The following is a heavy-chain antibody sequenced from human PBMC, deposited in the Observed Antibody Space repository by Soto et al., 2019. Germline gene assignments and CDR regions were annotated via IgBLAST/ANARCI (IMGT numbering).Heavy chain of an antibody. CDR2: MNPNNLDT. J-gene: IGHJ5*02. V-gene: IGHV1-8*01. CDR3: ARGHSPGP. CDR1: GYTFTNYN. Sequence: QVQLVQSGAEVKKPGASVKVSCKASGYTFTNYNVNWVRQAAGQGLEWMGWMNPNNLDTAFAQQLQGRVTMTTNASISTAYMELSSLRSEDSAVYYCARGHSPGPWGQGTLVTVSS.